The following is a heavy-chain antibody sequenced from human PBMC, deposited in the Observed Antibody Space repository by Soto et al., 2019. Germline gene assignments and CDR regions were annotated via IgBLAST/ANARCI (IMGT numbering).Heavy chain of an antibody. CDR1: GFTFSSYS. V-gene: IGHV3-48*02. CDR3: AREGGNLNWFDP. J-gene: IGHJ5*02. Sequence: PGGSLRLSCAASGFTFSSYSMNWVRQAPGKGLEWVSYISSSSSTIYYADSVKGRFTISRDNAKNSLYLQMNSLREEDTAVYYCAREGGNLNWFDPCARATLFTFSS. CDR2: ISSSSSTI. D-gene: IGHD1-26*01.